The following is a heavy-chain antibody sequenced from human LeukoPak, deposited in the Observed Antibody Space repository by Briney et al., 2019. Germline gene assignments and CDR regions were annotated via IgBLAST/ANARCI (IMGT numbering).Heavy chain of an antibody. CDR2: VYGGNTS. D-gene: IGHD6-13*01. Sequence: PGGSLRLSCAASGFTVSTNYMSWVRQAPGKGLEWVSVVYGGNTSYYADSVKGRFTISRDTSKNTVHLQMNSLRTEDTAVYYCARAYGSNSNDYWGQGTLVTVPS. CDR1: GFTVSTNY. J-gene: IGHJ4*02. V-gene: IGHV3-66*02. CDR3: ARAYGSNSNDY.